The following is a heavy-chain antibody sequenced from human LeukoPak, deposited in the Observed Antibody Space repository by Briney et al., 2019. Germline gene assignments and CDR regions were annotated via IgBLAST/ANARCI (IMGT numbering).Heavy chain of an antibody. CDR1: GYTFTSYG. D-gene: IGHD1-26*01. J-gene: IGHJ4*02. CDR2: INPSTGGT. V-gene: IGHV1-46*01. CDR3: ARAGIVSTHDWGSYFDY. Sequence: ASVKVSCKASGYTFTSYGISWVRQAPGQGLEWMGIINPSTGGTFYAQQFQGRVTMTRDTSTSAVYMELSSLRSEDTAVYYCARAGIVSTHDWGSYFDYWGQGTLVTVSS.